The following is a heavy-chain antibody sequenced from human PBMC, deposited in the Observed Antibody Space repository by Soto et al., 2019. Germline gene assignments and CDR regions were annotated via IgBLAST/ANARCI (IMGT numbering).Heavy chain of an antibody. CDR1: GFSFSTNW. Sequence: EVQLVESGGVLVQPGGSLRLSCAASGFSFSTNWMHWVRQVPGKGLVWVSRLSRDGSSANYADSVKGRFTIARDNAKNTLYLQMNGLTAEDTAIYYCARGPTGWYGFDYWGQGTLVTVSS. CDR3: ARGPTGWYGFDY. V-gene: IGHV3-74*01. J-gene: IGHJ4*02. D-gene: IGHD6-19*01. CDR2: LSRDGSSA.